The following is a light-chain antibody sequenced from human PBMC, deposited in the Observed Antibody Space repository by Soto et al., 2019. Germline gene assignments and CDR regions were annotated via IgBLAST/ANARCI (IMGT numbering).Light chain of an antibody. V-gene: IGKV3-11*01. CDR2: DAS. CDR3: QQRSKWPLT. Sequence: EIVLTQSPATVSLSPGQRATLSCRVSQSVSSYLAWYQHKPGQAPRLLIFDASNRAAGIPARFSGSGSGTDFTLTISSLEPEDFAVYYCQQRSKWPLTFGPGTKVDIK. J-gene: IGKJ3*01. CDR1: QSVSSY.